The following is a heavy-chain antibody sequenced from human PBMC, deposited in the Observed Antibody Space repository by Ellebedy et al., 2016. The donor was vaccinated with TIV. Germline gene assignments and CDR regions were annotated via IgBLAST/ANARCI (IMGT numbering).Heavy chain of an antibody. CDR1: GFTFNSYW. Sequence: GGSLRLSCAASGFTFNSYWMSWVRQAPGKGLEWVANINQDGSRIYYVDSVKGRFTISRDNAKNSVYLRMNTLSVEYTAVYACVRDGAYGDYSPGYYGMDVWGQGTTVTVSS. V-gene: IGHV3-7*03. D-gene: IGHD4-23*01. CDR3: VRDGAYGDYSPGYYGMDV. J-gene: IGHJ6*02. CDR2: INQDGSRI.